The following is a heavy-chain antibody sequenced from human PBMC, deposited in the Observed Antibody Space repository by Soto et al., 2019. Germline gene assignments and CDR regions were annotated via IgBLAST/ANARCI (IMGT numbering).Heavy chain of an antibody. D-gene: IGHD3-10*01. V-gene: IGHV3-72*01. CDR1: GFTLSDHY. CDR3: AKQLLITMVRDDAFDI. CDR2: SRDKAQVYST. J-gene: IGHJ3*02. Sequence: PGGSLRLSCAGSGFTLSDHYIDCVRQAPGKGLEWVGRSRDKAQVYSTAYAASVKGRFTTSRDESKNSVYLQMNSLKTEDTAVYYCAKQLLITMVRDDAFDIWGQGTMVTVSS.